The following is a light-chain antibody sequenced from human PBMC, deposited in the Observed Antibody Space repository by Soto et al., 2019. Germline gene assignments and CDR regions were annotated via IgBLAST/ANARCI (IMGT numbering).Light chain of an antibody. CDR2: EVS. Sequence: QSALTQPASVSGSRGQSITISCTGTRSDIGGYNHVSWYQQYPGKAPKLLIFEVSNRPSGISDRFSGSKSAHTASLTISGPQAEDEADYYCGSYVVSYNWVFGGGTKLTVL. CDR3: GSYVVSYNWV. CDR1: RSDIGGYNH. J-gene: IGLJ3*02. V-gene: IGLV2-14*01.